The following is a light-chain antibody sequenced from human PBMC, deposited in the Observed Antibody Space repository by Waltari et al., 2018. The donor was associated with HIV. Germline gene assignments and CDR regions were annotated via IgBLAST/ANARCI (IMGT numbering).Light chain of an antibody. CDR3: QQLNSDPFT. J-gene: IGKJ3*01. Sequence: DIQLTQSPSFLSASVRDRVTITCRASQDISNYLAWYQQKPGTAPKLLIYAASTLHSGVPSRFSGSGSRTEFTLTINSLQPEDFASYYCQQLNSDPFTFGPGTKVEMK. V-gene: IGKV1-9*01. CDR2: AAS. CDR1: QDISNY.